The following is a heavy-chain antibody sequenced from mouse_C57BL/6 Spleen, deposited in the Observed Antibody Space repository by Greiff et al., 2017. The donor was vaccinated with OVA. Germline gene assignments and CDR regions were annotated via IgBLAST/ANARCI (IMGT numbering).Heavy chain of an antibody. CDR2: IYPGDGDT. CDR1: GYAFSSSW. J-gene: IGHJ1*03. CDR3: VPYYGSSSGYFDV. V-gene: IGHV1-82*01. D-gene: IGHD1-1*01. Sequence: QVQLQQSGPELVKPGASVKISCKASGYAFSSSWMNWVKQRPGQGLEWIGRIYPGDGDTNYNGKFKGKATLTADKSSSTAYMQLSSLTSEDSAVCFCVPYYGSSSGYFDVWGTGTTVTVSS.